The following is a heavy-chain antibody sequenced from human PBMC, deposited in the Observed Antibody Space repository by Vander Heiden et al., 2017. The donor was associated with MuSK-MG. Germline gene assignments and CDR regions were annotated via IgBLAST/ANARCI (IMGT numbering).Heavy chain of an antibody. Sequence: EVQLVESGGVLVQHGRSLRLSCTASGFAFRVHAMHWFRQAPGQGLEWVSGIGYNSASIVYADFVRGRFTISRDNAKNSLYLQMTSLRPEDTAFYFCAEDGAVEPLYHFDDWGQVTLVTVSS. CDR2: IGYNSASI. CDR3: AEDGAVEPLYHFDD. J-gene: IGHJ4*02. V-gene: IGHV3-9*01. D-gene: IGHD6-19*01. CDR1: GFAFRVHA.